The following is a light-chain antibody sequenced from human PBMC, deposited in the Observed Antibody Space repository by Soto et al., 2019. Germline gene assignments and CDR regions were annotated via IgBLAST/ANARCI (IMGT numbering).Light chain of an antibody. CDR2: GAS. CDR1: QSVSSN. J-gene: IGKJ1*01. Sequence: EIGMSQSPATLSVSPGERATLSCRASQSVSSNLAWYQQKPGQAPRLLIYGASTRATGIPARFSGSGSGTEFTLTITSLQPEDFATYYCQQSYNTPRTFGQGTNVDIK. V-gene: IGKV3-15*01. CDR3: QQSYNTPRT.